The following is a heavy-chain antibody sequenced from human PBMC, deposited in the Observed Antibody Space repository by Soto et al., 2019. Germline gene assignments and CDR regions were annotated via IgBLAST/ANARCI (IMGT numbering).Heavy chain of an antibody. J-gene: IGHJ5*02. Sequence: DSVKVSCKVSGYTLTELSMHWVLQAPGKGLEWMGGFDPEDGETIYAQKFQGRVTMTEDTSTDTAYMELSSLRSEDTAVYYCATIVVVPAARTDWFDPWGQGTLVTVSS. CDR2: FDPEDGET. V-gene: IGHV1-24*01. CDR1: GYTLTELS. CDR3: ATIVVVPAARTDWFDP. D-gene: IGHD2-2*01.